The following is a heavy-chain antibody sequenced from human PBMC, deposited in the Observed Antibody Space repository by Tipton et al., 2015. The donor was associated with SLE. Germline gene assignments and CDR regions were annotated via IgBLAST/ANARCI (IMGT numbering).Heavy chain of an antibody. J-gene: IGHJ4*02. V-gene: IGHV4-31*03. CDR1: GGSISSGGYY. CDR2: IYYSGST. D-gene: IGHD3-9*01. CDR3: ARGWSLDWAPFGF. Sequence: TLSLTCTVSGGSISSGGYYWSWIRPHPGKGLEWIGYIYYSGSTYYNPSLNSRLTISLDTSKNQFSLNLTSVTAADTAVYYCARGWSLDWAPFGFWGQGTLVTVSS.